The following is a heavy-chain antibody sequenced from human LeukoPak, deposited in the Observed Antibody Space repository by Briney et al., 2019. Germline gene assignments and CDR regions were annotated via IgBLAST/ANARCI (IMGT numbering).Heavy chain of an antibody. D-gene: IGHD4-17*01. Sequence: SQTLSLTCTVSGGSISSGGYYWSWIRRHPGKGLEWIGYIYYSGSTYYNPSLKSRVTISVDTSKNQFSLKLSSVTAADTAVYYCARGGYGDPGDYWGQGTLVTVSS. CDR3: ARGGYGDPGDY. V-gene: IGHV4-31*03. J-gene: IGHJ4*02. CDR2: IYYSGST. CDR1: GGSISSGGYY.